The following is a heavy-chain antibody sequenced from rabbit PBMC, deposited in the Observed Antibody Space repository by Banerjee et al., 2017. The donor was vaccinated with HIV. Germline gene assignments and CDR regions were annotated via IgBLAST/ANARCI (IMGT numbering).Heavy chain of an antibody. CDR2: INTSSGNT. D-gene: IGHD4-1*01. V-gene: IGHV1S45*01. CDR1: GFDFSSYY. CDR3: ARDLAGVIGWNFNL. J-gene: IGHJ4*01. Sequence: QEQLEESGGGLVTPGRTLTLSCTASGFDFSSYYMCWVSQAPGKGLEWIACINTSSGNTVYASWAKGRFTISKTSSTTVTLQMTSLTAADTATYFCARDLAGVIGWNFNLWGPGTLVTVS.